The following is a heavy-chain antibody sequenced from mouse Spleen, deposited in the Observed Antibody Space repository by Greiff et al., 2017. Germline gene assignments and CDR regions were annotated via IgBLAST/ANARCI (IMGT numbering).Heavy chain of an antibody. D-gene: IGHD4-1*01. V-gene: IGHV2-6-1*01. CDR3: ARHGTAYYAMDY. J-gene: IGHJ4*01. CDR2: IWSDGST. Sequence: QVQLQESGPGLVAPSQSLSITCTISGFSLTSYGVHWVRQPPGKGLEWLVVIWSDGSTTYNSALKSRLSISKDNSKSQVFLKVNSLQADDTAMYYCARHGTAYYAMDYWGQGTSVTVSS. CDR1: GFSLTSYG.